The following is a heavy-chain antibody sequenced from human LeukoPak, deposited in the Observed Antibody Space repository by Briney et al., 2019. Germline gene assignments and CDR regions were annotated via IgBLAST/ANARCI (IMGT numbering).Heavy chain of an antibody. CDR3: ARDPSGSFFNWFDP. J-gene: IGHJ5*02. CDR2: ISGSGGST. D-gene: IGHD1-26*01. CDR1: GFTFSSYA. Sequence: GGSLRLSCAASGFTFSSYAMSWVRQAPGKGLEWVSAISGSGGSTYYADSVKGRFTISRDNSKNTLYLQMNSLRAEDTAVYYCARDPSGSFFNWFDPWGQGSLVTVSS. V-gene: IGHV3-23*01.